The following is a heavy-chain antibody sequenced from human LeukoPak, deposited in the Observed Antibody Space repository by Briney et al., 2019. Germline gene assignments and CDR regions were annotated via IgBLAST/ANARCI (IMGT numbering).Heavy chain of an antibody. CDR1: GGTFSSYA. D-gene: IGHD2-15*01. J-gene: IGHJ6*03. V-gene: IGHV1-69*05. CDR2: IIPIFGTA. CDR3: ARDRLVAPTRRVGSYYYYYYMDV. Sequence: SVKVSCKASGGTFSSYAISWVRQAPGQGLEWMGGIIPIFGTANYAQKFQGRVTITTDESTSTAYMELSSLRSEDTAVYYCARDRLVAPTRRVGSYYYYYYMDVWGKGTTVTVSS.